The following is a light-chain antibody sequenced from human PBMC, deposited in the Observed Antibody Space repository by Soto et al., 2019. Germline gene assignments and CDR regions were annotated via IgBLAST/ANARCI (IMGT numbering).Light chain of an antibody. Sequence: EIVLTQSPGTLSLSPGERATLSCRASQSVSSSYLAWYQQKPGQAPRLPIYGASSRATGIPDRFSGSGSGTDFTLTISRLEPEDFAVDYCQQYGSSPPYTFGQGTKLEIK. CDR1: QSVSSSY. J-gene: IGKJ2*01. CDR3: QQYGSSPPYT. CDR2: GAS. V-gene: IGKV3-20*01.